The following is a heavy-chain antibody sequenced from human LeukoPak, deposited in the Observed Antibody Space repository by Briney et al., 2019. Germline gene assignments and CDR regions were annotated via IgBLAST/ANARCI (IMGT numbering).Heavy chain of an antibody. CDR3: ARSIAAAGIFDY. Sequence: GSLRLSCAASGFTFSSYSMNWVRQAPGKGLEWVSSISSSSSYIYYADSVKGRFTISRDNAKNSLYQQMNSLRAEDTAVYYCARSIAAAGIFDYWGQGTLVTVSS. CDR1: GFTFSSYS. J-gene: IGHJ4*02. CDR2: ISSSSSYI. V-gene: IGHV3-21*01. D-gene: IGHD6-13*01.